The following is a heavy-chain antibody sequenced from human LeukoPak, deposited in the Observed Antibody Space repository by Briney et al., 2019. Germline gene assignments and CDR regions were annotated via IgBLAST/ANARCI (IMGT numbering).Heavy chain of an antibody. CDR2: ISSSTI. Sequence: GGSLRLSCAASGFTFSSYSMNWVRQAPGKGLEWVSYISSSTIYYADSVKGRFTISRDNAKNSLYLQMNSLRDEDTAVYYCASGYYYDSSGYYNYWGQGTLVTVSS. J-gene: IGHJ4*02. D-gene: IGHD3-22*01. CDR1: GFTFSSYS. CDR3: ASGYYYDSSGYYNY. V-gene: IGHV3-48*02.